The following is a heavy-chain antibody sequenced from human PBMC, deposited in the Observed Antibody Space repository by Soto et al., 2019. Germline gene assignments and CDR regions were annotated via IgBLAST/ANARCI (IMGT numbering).Heavy chain of an antibody. CDR1: GFTFSSYA. CDR2: ISGSGGST. D-gene: IGHD3-10*01. V-gene: IGHV3-23*01. Sequence: PGGSLRLSCAASGFTFSSYAMSWVRQAPGKGLERVSAISGSGGSTYCADSWKGRFTISRDNSKNRLYLQMNRLRAEDTAVYYCAISVRGVMGAVRYWGQGPMVTVSS. CDR3: AISVRGVMGAVRY. J-gene: IGHJ4*02.